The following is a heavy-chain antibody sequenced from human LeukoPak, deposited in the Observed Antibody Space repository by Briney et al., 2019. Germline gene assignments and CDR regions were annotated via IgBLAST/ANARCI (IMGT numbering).Heavy chain of an antibody. V-gene: IGHV5-51*01. CDR1: GYSFTTYW. D-gene: IGHD3-22*01. CDR2: IYPGDSDT. CDR3: ARYYYDSSGYSPPGY. Sequence: GESLKISCKGSGYSFTTYWIGWVRQMPGKGLEWMGVIYPGDSDTRYSPSFQGQVTISADKSSSTAYLQWSSLKASDTAMYYCARYYYDSSGYSPPGYWGQGTLVTVSS. J-gene: IGHJ4*02.